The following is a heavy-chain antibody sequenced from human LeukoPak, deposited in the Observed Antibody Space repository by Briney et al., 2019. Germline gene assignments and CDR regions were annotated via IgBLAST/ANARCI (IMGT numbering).Heavy chain of an antibody. J-gene: IGHJ4*02. CDR3: ATGYQLLALSYFDY. CDR1: GYTLTEFS. Sequence: EASVRVSCTASGYTLTEFSMHWVRQAPGKGLEWMAGFDHEDGETIYAQKFQGRVTMTEDTSTDTAYMELSSLRSEDTAVYYCATGYQLLALSYFDYWGQGTLVTVSS. V-gene: IGHV1-24*01. D-gene: IGHD2-2*01. CDR2: FDHEDGET.